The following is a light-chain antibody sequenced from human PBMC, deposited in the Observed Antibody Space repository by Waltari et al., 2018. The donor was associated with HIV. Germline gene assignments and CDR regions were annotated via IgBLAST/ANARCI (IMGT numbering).Light chain of an antibody. V-gene: IGKV1-39*01. J-gene: IGKJ2*01. CDR1: QMIDTY. CDR3: QHTYRTPHT. Sequence: DIQMTQSQLSLSASVGDRVTISCRASQMIDTYLNWYVLKPGKAPKHLIYSASSLRTGVPSRFSASGSGTDFTLTINSLQPDDSATYYCQHTYRTPHTFGQGTKLEIK. CDR2: SAS.